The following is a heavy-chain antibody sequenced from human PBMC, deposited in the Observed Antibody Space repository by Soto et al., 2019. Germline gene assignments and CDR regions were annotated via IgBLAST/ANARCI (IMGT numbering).Heavy chain of an antibody. Sequence: GGSLRLSCAASGFTFSDYYMGWIRQAPGKGLEWISGISSSGTTISYADSVKGRFTISRDNAKNSLYLQMNSLRAEDTALYYCANAKLAVASDHDAFDIWGQGTMVTVSS. CDR2: ISSSGTTI. V-gene: IGHV3-11*01. D-gene: IGHD6-19*01. CDR1: GFTFSDYY. J-gene: IGHJ3*02. CDR3: ANAKLAVASDHDAFDI.